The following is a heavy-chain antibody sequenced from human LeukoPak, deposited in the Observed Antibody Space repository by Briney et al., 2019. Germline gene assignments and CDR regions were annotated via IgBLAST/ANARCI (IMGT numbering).Heavy chain of an antibody. CDR1: GGSISSGSYY. J-gene: IGHJ4*02. CDR3: ARDRRTGTTFSFDY. CDR2: IYTSGST. V-gene: IGHV4-61*02. D-gene: IGHD1-7*01. Sequence: SETLSLTCTVSGGSISSGSYYWSRIRQPAGKGLEWIGRIYTSGSTNYNPSLKSRVTISVDTSKNQFSLKLSSVTAADTAVYYCARDRRTGTTFSFDYWGQGTLVTVSS.